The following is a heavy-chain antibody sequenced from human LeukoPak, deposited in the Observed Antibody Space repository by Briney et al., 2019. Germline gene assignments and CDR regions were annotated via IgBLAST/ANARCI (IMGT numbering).Heavy chain of an antibody. CDR1: GGSISSGDYY. Sequence: PSETLSLTCTVSGGSISSGDYYWSWIRQPPGKGLEWIGYIYYSGSTYYNPSLKSRVTISVDTSKNQFSLKLSSVTAADTAVYYCARENWVGGYFDYWGRGTLVTVSS. CDR2: IYYSGST. D-gene: IGHD2-15*01. V-gene: IGHV4-30-4*01. J-gene: IGHJ4*02. CDR3: ARENWVGGYFDY.